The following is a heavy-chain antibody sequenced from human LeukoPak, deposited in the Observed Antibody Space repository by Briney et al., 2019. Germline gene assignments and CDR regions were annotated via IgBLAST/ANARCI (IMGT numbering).Heavy chain of an antibody. Sequence: ASVKVSCKTSGYTFTNYILSWVRQATGQGLEWMGWMNPNSGNTGYAQKFQGRVTMTRNTSISTAYMELSSLRSEDTAVYYCARGGQWLIKSGYFDLWGRGTLVTVSS. CDR2: MNPNSGNT. J-gene: IGHJ2*01. CDR3: ARGGQWLIKSGYFDL. D-gene: IGHD6-19*01. V-gene: IGHV1-8*02. CDR1: GYTFTNYI.